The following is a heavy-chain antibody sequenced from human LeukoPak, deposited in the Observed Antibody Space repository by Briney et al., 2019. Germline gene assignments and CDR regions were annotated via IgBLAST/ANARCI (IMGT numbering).Heavy chain of an antibody. CDR3: ARYCGGDCYAD. V-gene: IGHV4-39*07. J-gene: IGHJ4*02. CDR1: GGSLGRYY. CDR2: IYYSGST. D-gene: IGHD2-21*02. Sequence: SETLSLTCTVSGGSLGRYYWSWIRQPPGKGLEWIGSIYYSGSTYYNPSLKSRVTISVDTSKNQFSLKLSSVTAADTAVYYCARYCGGDCYADWGQGTLVTVSS.